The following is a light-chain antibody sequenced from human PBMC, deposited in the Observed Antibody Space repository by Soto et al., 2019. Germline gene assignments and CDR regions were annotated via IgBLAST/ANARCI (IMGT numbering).Light chain of an antibody. CDR3: QQGNSLPLT. CDR2: DAS. CDR1: QVISGW. J-gene: IGKJ4*01. Sequence: SVSAYFGERLTITCRASQVISGWLAWYQQKPGKAPNLLIYDASTLRNGVPSRFSGSGSGTYFTLTISNLQPEDFATYYCQQGNSLPLTFGGGTKVDIK. V-gene: IGKV1-12*01.